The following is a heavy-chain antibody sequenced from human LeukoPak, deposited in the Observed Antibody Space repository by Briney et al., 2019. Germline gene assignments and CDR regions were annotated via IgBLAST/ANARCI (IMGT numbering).Heavy chain of an antibody. CDR3: ARGYRTMVRGVIGSFRY. D-gene: IGHD3-10*01. CDR1: GYTFTGYY. V-gene: IGHV1-2*02. Sequence: GASVKVSSKASGYTFTGYYMHWVRQAPGQGLEWMGWINPNSGGTNYAQKFQGRVTMTRDTSISTAYMELSRLRSDDTAVYYCARGYRTMVRGVIGSFRYWSQGTLVTVSS. J-gene: IGHJ4*02. CDR2: INPNSGGT.